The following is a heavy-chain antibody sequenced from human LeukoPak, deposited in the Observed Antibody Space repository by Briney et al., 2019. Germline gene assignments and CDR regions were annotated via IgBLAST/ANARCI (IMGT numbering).Heavy chain of an antibody. V-gene: IGHV1-46*01. CDR3: ARSTAPDYYYYYGMDV. J-gene: IGHJ6*02. CDR2: INPSGGST. Sequence: GASVKVSCKASGYTFTSYYMHWVRQAPGQGLEWMGLINPSGGSTSYAQKFQGRVTMTRDTSTSTVYMELSSLRSEDTAVYYCARSTAPDYYYYYGMDVWGQGTTVTVSS. CDR1: GYTFTSYY.